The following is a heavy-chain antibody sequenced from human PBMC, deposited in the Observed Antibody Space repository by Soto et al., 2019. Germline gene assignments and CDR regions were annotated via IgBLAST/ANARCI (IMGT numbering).Heavy chain of an antibody. CDR3: ARYYDSSGGDDGFDL. D-gene: IGHD3-22*01. V-gene: IGHV1-69*01. CDR2: IIPIFGTA. J-gene: IGHJ3*01. CDR1: GGTFSSYA. Sequence: QVQLVQSEAEVKKPGSSVKVSCKASGGTFSSYAISWVRQAPGQGLEWMGGIIPIFGTANYAQKFQGRVTITEDESTNTAYMELSSLRSEDTAVYYCARYYDSSGGDDGFDLWGQGTMVTVSS.